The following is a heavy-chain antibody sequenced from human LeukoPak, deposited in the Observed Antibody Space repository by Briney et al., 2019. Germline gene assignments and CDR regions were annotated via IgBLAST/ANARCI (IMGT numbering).Heavy chain of an antibody. J-gene: IGHJ4*02. V-gene: IGHV3-30*02. Sequence: GGSLRLSCAASGFTFSSYGMHWIRQAPGKGLEWVAFIRYDGSIKYYADSVKGRFTISRDNSKNTLYLQMNSLRAEDTAVYYCAKDGYYYGSGSYSYYFDYWGRGTLVTVSS. CDR3: AKDGYYYGSGSYSYYFDY. D-gene: IGHD3-10*01. CDR2: IRYDGSIK. CDR1: GFTFSSYG.